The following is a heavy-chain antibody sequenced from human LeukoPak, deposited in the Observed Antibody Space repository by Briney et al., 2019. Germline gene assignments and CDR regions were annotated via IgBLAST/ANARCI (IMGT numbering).Heavy chain of an antibody. D-gene: IGHD7-27*01. J-gene: IGHJ5*02. Sequence: SETLSLTCTVSGGSISSSYWSWVRQPPGKGLEWIGHIHYSGITNYNPSHKGRATISVDTSKAHSSLMMSSATATDTAAYYCARHDPGWFDTWGQGTLVTVSS. CDR3: ARHDPGWFDT. CDR1: GGSISSSY. CDR2: IHYSGIT. V-gene: IGHV4-59*08.